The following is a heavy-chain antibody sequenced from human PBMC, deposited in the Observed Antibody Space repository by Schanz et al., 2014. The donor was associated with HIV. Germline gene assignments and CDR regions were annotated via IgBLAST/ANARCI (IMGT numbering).Heavy chain of an antibody. CDR2: INPNTGGT. CDR3: ARDLSLASSTPTLAFDI. D-gene: IGHD2-2*01. V-gene: IGHV1-2*02. J-gene: IGHJ3*02. CDR1: GGSFSSYA. Sequence: QVQLVQSGAEVKKPGSSVKVSCKASGGSFSSYAINWVRQAPGQGLEWMGWINPNTGGTNFAQKFQGRVTMTRDTSISAVYMELSRLRSEDMAVYYCARDLSLASSTPTLAFDIWGQGTMVTVSS.